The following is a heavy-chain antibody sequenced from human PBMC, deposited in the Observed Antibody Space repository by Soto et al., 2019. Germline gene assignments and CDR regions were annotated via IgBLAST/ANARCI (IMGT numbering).Heavy chain of an antibody. CDR1: GYTFTGYY. J-gene: IGHJ6*03. CDR2: INPNSGGT. V-gene: IGHV1-2*04. D-gene: IGHD1-7*01. CDR3: ARERSHWNYVPRYYYYYMDV. Sequence: GASVKVSCKASGYTFTGYYMHWVRQAPGQGLEWMGWINPNSGGTNYAQKFQGWVTMTRDTSISTAYMELSRPRSDDTAVYYCARERSHWNYVPRYYYYYMDVWGKGTTVTVSS.